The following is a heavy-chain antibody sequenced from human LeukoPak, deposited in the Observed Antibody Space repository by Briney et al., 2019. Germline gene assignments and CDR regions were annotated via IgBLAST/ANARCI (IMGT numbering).Heavy chain of an antibody. V-gene: IGHV3-21*01. J-gene: IGHJ6*04. Sequence: PGGSLRLSCAVSGFTFSSYSMNWVRQAPGKGLEWVSSISSSSSYIYYADSVKGRFTISRDNAKNSLYLQMNSLRAEDTAVYYCARCPGYDILTGYIPYYYYGMDVWGKGTTVTVSS. CDR3: ARCPGYDILTGYIPYYYYGMDV. D-gene: IGHD3-9*01. CDR1: GFTFSSYS. CDR2: ISSSSSYI.